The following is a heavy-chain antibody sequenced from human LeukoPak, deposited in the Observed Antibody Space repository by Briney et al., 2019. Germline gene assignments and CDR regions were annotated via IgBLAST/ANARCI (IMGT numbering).Heavy chain of an antibody. Sequence: GGSLRLSCAASGFTLSDYGMQWGRQAPGKGLECLSVIWSGGSIADYAESVRGRFTISRDNSKNTVYLQMNSLRAEDTAIYFCTRVATAGTWTDYWGQGTLVTVSS. D-gene: IGHD6-25*01. J-gene: IGHJ4*02. CDR1: GFTLSDYG. V-gene: IGHV3-33*03. CDR3: TRVATAGTWTDY. CDR2: IWSGGSIA.